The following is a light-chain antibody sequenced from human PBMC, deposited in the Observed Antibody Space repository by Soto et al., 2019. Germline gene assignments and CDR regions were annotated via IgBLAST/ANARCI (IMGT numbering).Light chain of an antibody. CDR1: SSDVGNYNL. CDR2: EGS. V-gene: IGLV2-23*01. CDR3: CSYASSRTYV. J-gene: IGLJ1*01. Sequence: QSVLTQPASVSGSPGQSITISCTGTSSDVGNYNLVSWYQHDPGKAPKLLIYEGSKRPSGVSDRFSGSKSGNTASLTISGLQAEDEADYYCCSYASSRTYVFGPGTKLTVL.